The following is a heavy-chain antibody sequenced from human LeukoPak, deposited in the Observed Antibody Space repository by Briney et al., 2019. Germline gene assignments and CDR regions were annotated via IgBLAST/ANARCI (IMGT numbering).Heavy chain of an antibody. D-gene: IGHD3-10*01. CDR1: GFTFSSYE. Sequence: PGGSLRLSCAASGFTFSSYEMNWVRQAPGKGLEWVSYISSSGSTIYYADSVKGRFTISRDNSKNTLYLQMNSLRAEDTAVYYCAKARMALSGSYNPWGQGTLVTVSS. CDR2: ISSSGSTI. J-gene: IGHJ5*02. V-gene: IGHV3-48*03. CDR3: AKARMALSGSYNP.